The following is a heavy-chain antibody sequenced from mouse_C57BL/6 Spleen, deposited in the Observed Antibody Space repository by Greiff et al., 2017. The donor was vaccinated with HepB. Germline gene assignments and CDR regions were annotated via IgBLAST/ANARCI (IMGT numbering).Heavy chain of an antibody. Sequence: EVQLVESGPELVKPGASVKISCKASGYSFTGYYMNWVKQSPEKSLEWIGEINPSTGGTTYNQKFKAKATLTVDKSSSTAYMQLKSLTSEDSAVYYCARSAYYSNLGGFDYWGQGTTLTVSS. CDR2: INPSTGGT. D-gene: IGHD2-5*01. CDR3: ARSAYYSNLGGFDY. J-gene: IGHJ2*01. CDR1: GYSFTGYY. V-gene: IGHV1-42*01.